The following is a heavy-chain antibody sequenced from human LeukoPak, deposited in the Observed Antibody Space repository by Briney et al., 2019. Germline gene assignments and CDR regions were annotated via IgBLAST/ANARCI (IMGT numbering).Heavy chain of an antibody. CDR2: IKKRSDGGTT. CDR1: GFTFNNAW. CDR3: TRDWYHAFDF. J-gene: IGHJ3*01. D-gene: IGHD3-9*01. Sequence: GGSLRLSCAASGFTFNNAWMNWVRQAPGKGLEWAGRIKKRSDGGTTDYAAPVKDRFIISRDDSQDTLYLQMNTLKTEDTAVYYCTRDWYHAFDFWGQGTVVTVSS. V-gene: IGHV3-15*07.